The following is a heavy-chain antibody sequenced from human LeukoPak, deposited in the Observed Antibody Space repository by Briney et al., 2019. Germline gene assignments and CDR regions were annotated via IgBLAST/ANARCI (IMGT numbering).Heavy chain of an antibody. CDR3: ARDLYGDYVPDAFDI. J-gene: IGHJ3*02. Sequence: ASVTVSCKASGYTFTSYAMHWVRQAPGQRLEWMGWINAGNGNTKYSQKFQGRVTITRDTSASTAYMELSSLRSEDTAVYYCARDLYGDYVPDAFDIWGQGTMVTVSS. CDR2: INAGNGNT. CDR1: GYTFTSYA. D-gene: IGHD4-17*01. V-gene: IGHV1-3*01.